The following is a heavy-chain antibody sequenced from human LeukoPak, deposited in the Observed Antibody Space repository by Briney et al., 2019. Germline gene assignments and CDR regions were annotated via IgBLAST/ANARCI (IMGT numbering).Heavy chain of an antibody. V-gene: IGHV3-74*01. Sequence: GGSLRLACAASGFTFSNYWMHWVRQDPGKGLVWVSYINPDGSNTNYADSVKGRFTISRDNAKNALYLQMNSLRAEDTAVYYCARESGDYGDYGWFDPWGQGTLVTVSS. D-gene: IGHD4-17*01. CDR3: ARESGDYGDYGWFDP. CDR2: INPDGSNT. CDR1: GFTFSNYW. J-gene: IGHJ5*02.